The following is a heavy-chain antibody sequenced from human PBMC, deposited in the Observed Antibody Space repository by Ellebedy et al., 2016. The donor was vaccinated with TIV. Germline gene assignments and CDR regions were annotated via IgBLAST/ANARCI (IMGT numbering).Heavy chain of an antibody. CDR2: ISGSGGST. D-gene: IGHD6-13*01. V-gene: IGHV3-23*01. CDR3: AKDLGPTSYSPSPY. Sequence: GESLKISXAASGFTFSSYAMSWVRQAPGKGLEWVSAISGSGGSTYYADSVKGRFTISRDNSKNTLYLQMNSLRAEDTAVYYCAKDLGPTSYSPSPYWGQGTLVTVSS. J-gene: IGHJ4*02. CDR1: GFTFSSYA.